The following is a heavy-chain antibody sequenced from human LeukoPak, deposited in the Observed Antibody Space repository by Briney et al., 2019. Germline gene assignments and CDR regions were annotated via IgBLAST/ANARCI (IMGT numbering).Heavy chain of an antibody. CDR1: GFTFSSYA. D-gene: IGHD3-10*01. J-gene: IGHJ3*02. CDR2: ISGSGGST. CDR3: AKGLVRGVSAFDI. Sequence: GGSLRLSCAASGFTFSSYAMSWVRQAPGKGLEWGPAISGSGGSTYYADSVKGRFTISRDNSKNTLYLQMNSLRAEDTAVYYCAKGLVRGVSAFDIWGQGTMVTVSS. V-gene: IGHV3-23*01.